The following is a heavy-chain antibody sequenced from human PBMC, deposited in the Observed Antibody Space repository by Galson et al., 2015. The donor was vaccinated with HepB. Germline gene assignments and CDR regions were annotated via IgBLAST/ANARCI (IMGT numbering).Heavy chain of an antibody. Sequence: SVKVSCKASGGTFSSYTISWVRQAPGQGLEWMGRINPILSTTNYAQKFQGRVTITADKSTTTAYMELSGLRSEDTAVYFCAACPHFYSFIWDRDYWGQGTLVTVYS. V-gene: IGHV1-69*08. CDR3: AACPHFYSFIWDRDY. J-gene: IGHJ4*02. CDR2: INPILSTT. CDR1: GGTFSSYT. D-gene: IGHD3-3*02.